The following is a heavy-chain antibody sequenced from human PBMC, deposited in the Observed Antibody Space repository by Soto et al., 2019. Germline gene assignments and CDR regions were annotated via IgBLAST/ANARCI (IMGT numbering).Heavy chain of an antibody. CDR1: GGSIGSFY. D-gene: IGHD2-15*01. Sequence: ASETLSLTCTVSGGSIGSFYLSWIRQSPGGTLEWIGYIYASRATTYNPSLESRITMSVDIPNNEFSLDLTSVTAADTAVYYCARSHSCDGSIYHYYFDFWGQGTLVTVSS. J-gene: IGHJ4*02. CDR2: IYASRAT. V-gene: IGHV4-59*01. CDR3: ARSHSCDGSIYHYYFDF.